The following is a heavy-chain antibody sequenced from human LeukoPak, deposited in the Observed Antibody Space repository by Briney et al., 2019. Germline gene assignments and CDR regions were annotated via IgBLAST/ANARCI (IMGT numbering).Heavy chain of an antibody. D-gene: IGHD3-10*01. CDR3: ARHEDPTVRVVIITGIDY. J-gene: IGHJ4*02. CDR2: FDPGDSYT. Sequence: GESLRTSVKASGYSFTSYSIAWARQMPGKGLDWMGRFDPGDSYTNYSPSFQGKVTIPADKSISTAYLQWSSLKASDTAMYYCARHEDPTVRVVIITGIDYWGQGTLVTVSS. CDR1: GYSFTSYS. V-gene: IGHV5-10-1*04.